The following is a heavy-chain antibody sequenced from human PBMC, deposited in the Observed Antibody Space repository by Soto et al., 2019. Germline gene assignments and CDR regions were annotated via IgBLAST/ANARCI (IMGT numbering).Heavy chain of an antibody. CDR3: ARREQLIPTWFDP. D-gene: IGHD6-6*01. J-gene: IGHJ5*02. Sequence: PSETLSLTCAVSGGSISSSNWWSWVRQPPGKGLEWIGEIYHSGSTNYNPSLKSRVTISVDKSKNQFSLKLSSVTAADTAVYYCARREQLIPTWFDPWGQGTLVTVSS. CDR1: GGSISSSNW. V-gene: IGHV4-4*02. CDR2: IYHSGST.